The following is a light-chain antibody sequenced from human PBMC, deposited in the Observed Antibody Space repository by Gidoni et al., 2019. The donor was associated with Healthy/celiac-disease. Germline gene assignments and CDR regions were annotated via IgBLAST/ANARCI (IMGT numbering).Light chain of an antibody. Sequence: QSALTQPPSVSGSPGQSVTISCTGTSSDVGSYNRVSWYQQPPGTAPNLMIYEVSNRPSGVPDRFSGSKSGNTASLTIAGLQAEDEADYYCSLYTSSKEVFGGGTKLTVL. CDR2: EVS. CDR3: SLYTSSKEV. CDR1: SSDVGSYNR. J-gene: IGLJ2*01. V-gene: IGLV2-18*01.